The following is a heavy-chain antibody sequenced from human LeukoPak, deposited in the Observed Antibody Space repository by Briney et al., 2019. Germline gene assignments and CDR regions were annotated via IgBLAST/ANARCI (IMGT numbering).Heavy chain of an antibody. CDR3: AKDTSRGIAAALDY. CDR2: ISWNSGSI. V-gene: IGHV3-9*01. Sequence: GESLRLSCAASGFTFDDYAMHWVRQAPGKGLEWVSGISWNSGSIGYADSVKGRFTISRDNAKNSLYLQMNSLRAEDTALYYCAKDTSRGIAAALDYWGQGTLVTVSS. J-gene: IGHJ4*02. CDR1: GFTFDDYA. D-gene: IGHD6-13*01.